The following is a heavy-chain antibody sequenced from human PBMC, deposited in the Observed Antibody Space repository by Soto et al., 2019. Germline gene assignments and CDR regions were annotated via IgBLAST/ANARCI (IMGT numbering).Heavy chain of an antibody. CDR1: GFTFSSYW. CDR3: ARDLITMVREGDAFDI. Sequence: GGSLRLSCAASGFTFSSYWMHWVRQAPGKGLVWVSRIDSDGISRSYADSVKGRFTISRDNAKNTLYLQMDSLRAEDTAVYYCARDLITMVREGDAFDIWGQGTMDTVSS. CDR2: IDSDGISR. D-gene: IGHD3-10*01. V-gene: IGHV3-74*01. J-gene: IGHJ3*02.